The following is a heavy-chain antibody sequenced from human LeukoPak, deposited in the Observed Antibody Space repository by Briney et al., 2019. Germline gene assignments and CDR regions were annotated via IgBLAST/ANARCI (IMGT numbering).Heavy chain of an antibody. J-gene: IGHJ4*02. CDR2: ISYDGSNK. V-gene: IGHV3-30-3*01. D-gene: IGHD6-13*01. CDR3: ARELAAAGTEAY. CDR1: GFTFSSYA. Sequence: TGESLRLSCAASGFTFSSYAMHWVRQAPGKGLEWVAVISYDGSNKYYADSVKGRFTISRDNAKNSLYLQMNSLRAEDTAVYYCARELAAAGTEAYWGQGTLVTVSS.